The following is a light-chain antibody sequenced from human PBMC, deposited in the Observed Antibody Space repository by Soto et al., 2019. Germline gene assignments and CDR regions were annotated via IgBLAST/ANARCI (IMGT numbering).Light chain of an antibody. Sequence: IQMTQSPSTLSGSVGDRVTITCRASQTISSWLAWYQQKPGKAPKLLIYKASTLKSGVPSRFSGSGSGTESTLTISSLQPDDFATYYCQQANSFPITFGQGTRLEIK. CDR1: QTISSW. V-gene: IGKV1-5*03. J-gene: IGKJ5*01. CDR3: QQANSFPIT. CDR2: KAS.